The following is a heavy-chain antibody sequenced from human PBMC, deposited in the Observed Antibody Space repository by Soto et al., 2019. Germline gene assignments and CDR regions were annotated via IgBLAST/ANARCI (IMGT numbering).Heavy chain of an antibody. D-gene: IGHD3-10*01. CDR3: ASSAIGTISRGAPDF. CDR1: GFTFSDYY. Sequence: QVHLVESGGGLVKPGGSLRLSCAASGFTFSDYYMTWIRQAPGKGLEWVSYISSGGSSIYYADSVKGRFTISRDNAKNSLYLQMNSLRAEDTAMYYCASSAIGTISRGAPDFWSQGNLVTVSS. V-gene: IGHV3-11*01. J-gene: IGHJ4*02. CDR2: ISSGGSSI.